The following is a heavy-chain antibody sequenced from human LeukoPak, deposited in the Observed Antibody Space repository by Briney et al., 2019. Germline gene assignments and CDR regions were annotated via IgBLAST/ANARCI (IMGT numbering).Heavy chain of an antibody. J-gene: IGHJ6*02. D-gene: IGHD6-13*01. CDR1: GYTFTSYD. Sequence: GASVKVSCKASGYTFTSYDINWVRQATGQGLEWMGWMNPNSGNTGYAQKFQGRVTITADESTSTAYMELSSLRSEDTAVYYCARGAAAGTPAYYYGMDVWGQGTTVTVSS. CDR3: ARGAAAGTPAYYYGMDV. CDR2: MNPNSGNT. V-gene: IGHV1-8*01.